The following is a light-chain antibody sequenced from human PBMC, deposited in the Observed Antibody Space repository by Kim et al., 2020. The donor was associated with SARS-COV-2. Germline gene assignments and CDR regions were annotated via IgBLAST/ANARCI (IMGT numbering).Light chain of an antibody. CDR3: QQYNNWPPVWT. J-gene: IGKJ1*01. CDR2: GAS. CDR1: QSVSST. Sequence: PGEGATLPCRASQSVSSTCASYQQNPGQAPSLLIYGASTRATGIPARFSGSGSGTGFTLTISSLQSEDFAVYYCQQYNNWPPVWTFGQGTKVDIK. V-gene: IGKV3-15*01.